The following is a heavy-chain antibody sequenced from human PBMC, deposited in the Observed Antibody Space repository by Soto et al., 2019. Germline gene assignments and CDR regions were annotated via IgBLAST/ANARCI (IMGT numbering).Heavy chain of an antibody. J-gene: IGHJ4*02. CDR1: GFTFSNFA. CDR2: LTGSSGVT. Sequence: GGSLRLSCVVSGFTFSNFAMSWVRQAPGKGLEWVSTLTGSSGVTYYADSVKGRFAISRDNSRNTLSLQMNSLTAEDTAVYYCAKGGATYGLLTHDYWGQGTRVTVSS. V-gene: IGHV3-23*01. D-gene: IGHD3-9*01. CDR3: AKGGATYGLLTHDY.